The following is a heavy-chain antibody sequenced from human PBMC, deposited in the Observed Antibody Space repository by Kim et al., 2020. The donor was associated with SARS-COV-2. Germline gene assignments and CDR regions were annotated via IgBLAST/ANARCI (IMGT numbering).Heavy chain of an antibody. CDR2: IYHSGST. D-gene: IGHD2-2*01. Sequence: SETLSLTCAVSGGSISSGGYSWSWIRQPPGKGLEWIGYIYHSGSTYYNPSLKSRVTISVDRSKNQFSLKLSSVTAADTAVYYCARGDQLLFNWFDPWGQGTLVTVSS. J-gene: IGHJ5*02. CDR3: ARGDQLLFNWFDP. CDR1: GGSISSGGYS. V-gene: IGHV4-30-2*01.